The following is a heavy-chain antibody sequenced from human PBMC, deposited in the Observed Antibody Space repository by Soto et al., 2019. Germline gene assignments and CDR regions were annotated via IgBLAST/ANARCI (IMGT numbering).Heavy chain of an antibody. V-gene: IGHV3-73*02. CDR2: IRSKPNGYAT. J-gene: IGHJ6*02. CDR1: GFTFSGSA. D-gene: IGHD3-3*01. Sequence: EVQLVESGGGLVQPGGSLKLSCAASGFTFSGSAMHWVRQASGKGLEWVGRIRSKPNGYATTYAASVKGRFTISRDDSRNTAYLQMTSLKTEDTAVYYCTRHKNDFWSGPDYGLDVWGQGTTVTVSS. CDR3: TRHKNDFWSGPDYGLDV.